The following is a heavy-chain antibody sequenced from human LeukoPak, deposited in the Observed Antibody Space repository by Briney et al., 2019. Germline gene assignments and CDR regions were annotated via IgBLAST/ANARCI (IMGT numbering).Heavy chain of an antibody. D-gene: IGHD5/OR15-5a*01. V-gene: IGHV3-30-3*01. CDR1: GFTFSNYA. Sequence: GGSLRLSCADSGFTFSNYAMHWVRQAPGKGLEWVAVISYDGSKKYYADSVKGRFTISRDNAKNSLYLQMNSLRAEDTAVYYCARQSTPNDYWGQGTLVTVSS. CDR2: ISYDGSKK. CDR3: ARQSTPNDY. J-gene: IGHJ4*02.